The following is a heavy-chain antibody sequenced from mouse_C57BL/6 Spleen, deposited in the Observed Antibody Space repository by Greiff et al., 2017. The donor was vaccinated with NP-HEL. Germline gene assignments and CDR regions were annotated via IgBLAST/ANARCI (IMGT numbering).Heavy chain of an antibody. V-gene: IGHV1-26*01. J-gene: IGHJ1*03. CDR2: INPNNGGT. Sequence: VQLQQSGPELVKPGASVKISCKASGYTFTDYYMNWVKQSHGKSLEWIGDINPNNGGTSYNQKFKGKATLTVDKSSSTAYMELRSLTSEDSAVYYCARAPYYYGGSYWYFDVWGTGTTVTVSS. CDR3: ARAPYYYGGSYWYFDV. D-gene: IGHD1-1*01. CDR1: GYTFTDYY.